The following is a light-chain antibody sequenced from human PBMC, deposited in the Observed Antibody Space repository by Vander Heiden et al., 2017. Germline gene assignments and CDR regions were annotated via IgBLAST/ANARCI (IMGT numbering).Light chain of an antibody. Sequence: QSVLTQPPSASGTPRQWVPISCSGSSANIGSNTVSWYQQLPGTAPKLLIYSNNQRPSGVPDRFSGSKSGTSASLAISGLQSEDEADYYCAAWDDSLNGVVFGGGTKLTVL. CDR3: AAWDDSLNGVV. CDR1: SANIGSNT. V-gene: IGLV1-44*01. CDR2: SNN. J-gene: IGLJ2*01.